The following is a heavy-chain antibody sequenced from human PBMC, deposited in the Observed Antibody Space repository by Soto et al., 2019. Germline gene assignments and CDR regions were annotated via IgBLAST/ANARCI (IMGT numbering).Heavy chain of an antibody. D-gene: IGHD3-16*02. J-gene: IGHJ4*02. V-gene: IGHV1-69*13. Sequence: SVKVSCKASGGTFSIYAISWVRQAPGEGLEWMGGIIPIFGTANYAQKFQGRVTITADESTSTAYMELSSLRSEDTAVYYCARSNPNMITFGGVIVWFDYWGQGTLVTVSS. CDR3: ARSNPNMITFGGVIVWFDY. CDR1: GGTFSIYA. CDR2: IIPIFGTA.